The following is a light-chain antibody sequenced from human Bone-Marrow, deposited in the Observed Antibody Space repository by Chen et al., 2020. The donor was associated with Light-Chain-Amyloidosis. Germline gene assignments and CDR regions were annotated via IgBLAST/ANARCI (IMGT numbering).Light chain of an antibody. V-gene: IGKV1-5*03. J-gene: IGKJ5*01. CDR2: KAT. CDR1: QSVNKW. Sequence: IQMTQSPSTLSASVGDRVTITCRASQSVNKWLAWYQQKPGKAPNLLIYKATTLQSWVPSRFSGSGSGTEFTLTISSLQPDDFATYFCQQYTTFAVTFGQGTRLEIK. CDR3: QQYTTFAVT.